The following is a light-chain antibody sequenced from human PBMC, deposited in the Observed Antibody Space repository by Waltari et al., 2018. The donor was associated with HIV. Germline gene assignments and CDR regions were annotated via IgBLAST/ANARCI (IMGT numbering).Light chain of an antibody. CDR2: DAS. J-gene: IGKJ2*01. CDR1: QGVGSW. CDR3: QQGYKLPLT. Sequence: DIQMTQSPRVVSTSIGKRVTINCRASQGVGSWLAWYRQRPGEPPDLLIHDASQLRSGVPSRFSGGGSGTGFVLTINSLQSQDLGTYFCQQGYKLPLTFGPGTTIEI. V-gene: IGKV1-12*02.